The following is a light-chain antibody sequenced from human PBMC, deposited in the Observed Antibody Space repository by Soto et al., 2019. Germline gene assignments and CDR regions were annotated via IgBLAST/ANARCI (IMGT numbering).Light chain of an antibody. CDR1: QDISSG. J-gene: IGKJ4*01. CDR2: DAS. V-gene: IGKV1D-13*01. CDR3: QQFNNYPLT. Sequence: ALQLTQSPSSLSASVGDRLTITCRASQDISSGLAWYQQKPGRAPKLLIYDASTLVSGVPSRFSGAGSGTAFTLSISSLQPEDFATYYCQQFNNYPLTFGGGTKVEIK.